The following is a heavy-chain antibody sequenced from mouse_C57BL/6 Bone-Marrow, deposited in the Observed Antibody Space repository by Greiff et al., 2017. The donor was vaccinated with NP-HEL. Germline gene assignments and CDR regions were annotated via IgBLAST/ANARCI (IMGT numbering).Heavy chain of an antibody. D-gene: IGHD1-1*01. Sequence: VQLQQSGGGLVQPKGSLKLSCAASGFSFNTYAMNWVRQAPGKGLEWVARIRSKSNNYATYYADSVKDRFTISRDDSESMLYLQMNNLKTEDTAMYYCVRHYYYGTSFAYWGQGTLVTVSA. V-gene: IGHV10-1*01. J-gene: IGHJ3*01. CDR3: VRHYYYGTSFAY. CDR1: GFSFNTYA. CDR2: IRSKSNNYAT.